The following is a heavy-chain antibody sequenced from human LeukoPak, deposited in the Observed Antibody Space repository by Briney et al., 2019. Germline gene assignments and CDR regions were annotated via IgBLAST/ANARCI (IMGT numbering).Heavy chain of an antibody. Sequence: SQTLCLTCAVSGGSISSGGYSWTWIRQPPGKGLEWIGYIYHSGSTYYNPSLKSRVTISVDRSKNQFSLKLSSVTAADTAVYYCARADSSGYMGDAFDIWGQGTMVTVSS. CDR3: ARADSSGYMGDAFDI. CDR1: GGSISSGGYS. J-gene: IGHJ3*02. D-gene: IGHD3-22*01. V-gene: IGHV4-30-2*01. CDR2: IYHSGST.